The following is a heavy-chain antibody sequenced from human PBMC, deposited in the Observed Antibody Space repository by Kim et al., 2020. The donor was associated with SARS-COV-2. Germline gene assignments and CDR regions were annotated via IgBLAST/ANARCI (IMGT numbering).Heavy chain of an antibody. CDR2: INHSGST. CDR3: ARGRGRRMVRGVITPNAF. J-gene: IGHJ3*01. CDR1: GGSFSGYY. V-gene: IGHV4-34*01. D-gene: IGHD3-10*01. Sequence: SETLSLTCAVYGGSFSGYYWSWIRQPPGKGLEWIGEINHSGSTNYNPSLKSRVTISVDTSKNQFSLKLSSVTAADTAVYYCARGRGRRMVRGVITPNAF.